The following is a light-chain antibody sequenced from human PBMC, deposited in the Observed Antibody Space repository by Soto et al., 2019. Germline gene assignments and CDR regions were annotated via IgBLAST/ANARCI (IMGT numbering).Light chain of an antibody. Sequence: EIVMTQSPATMSVSPGERATLSCRASQSMGSNRLLIYGASTRAAGIPARFSGSGSGTEFTLTITSLQSEDFAVYYCQQANSFPLTFGGGTKVDI. CDR3: QQANSFPLT. V-gene: IGKV3-15*01. J-gene: IGKJ4*01. CDR1: QSMGSN. CDR2: GAS.